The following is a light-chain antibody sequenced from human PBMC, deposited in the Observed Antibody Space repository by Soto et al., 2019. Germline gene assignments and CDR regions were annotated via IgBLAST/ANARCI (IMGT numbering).Light chain of an antibody. CDR1: SSDVGAYIY. CDR3: SSYTSSSTEV. V-gene: IGLV2-14*03. J-gene: IGLJ1*01. CDR2: DVS. Sequence: QSVLTQPASVSGSPGQSIAISCTGTSSDVGAYIYVSWYQHHPGKAPKLILYDVSARPSGVSDRFSGSKSGNTASLTISGLQPEDEADYYCSSYTSSSTEVFGTGTKVTGL.